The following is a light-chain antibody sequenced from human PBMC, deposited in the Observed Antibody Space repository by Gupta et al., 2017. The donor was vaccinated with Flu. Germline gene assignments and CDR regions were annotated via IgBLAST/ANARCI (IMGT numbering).Light chain of an antibody. CDR2: KAS. J-gene: IGKJ1*01. CDR1: QTISSW. CDR3: QQYSDYSRT. Sequence: DIQMTQSPSTLSASVGDRVAITCRASQTISSWLAWYQQKPGKAPKLLIYKASNLESGVPSRFSGSGSGTEFTLTISSLQPDDFATYYCQQYSDYSRTFGQGTKVEIK. V-gene: IGKV1-5*03.